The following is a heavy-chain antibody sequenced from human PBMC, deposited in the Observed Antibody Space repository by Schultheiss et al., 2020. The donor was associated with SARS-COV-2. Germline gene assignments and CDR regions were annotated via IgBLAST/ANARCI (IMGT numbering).Heavy chain of an antibody. CDR3: ARDSVWYYDFWSGYYYYYGMDV. CDR2: LTGSGGST. CDR1: GFTFSSYG. Sequence: GGSLRLSCAASGFTFSSYGMHWVRQAPGKGLEWVSALTGSGGSTYYADSVKGRFTISRDNSKNTLYLQMNSLRAEDTAVYYCARDSVWYYDFWSGYYYYYGMDVWGQGTTVTVSS. V-gene: IGHV3-23*01. D-gene: IGHD3-3*01. J-gene: IGHJ6*02.